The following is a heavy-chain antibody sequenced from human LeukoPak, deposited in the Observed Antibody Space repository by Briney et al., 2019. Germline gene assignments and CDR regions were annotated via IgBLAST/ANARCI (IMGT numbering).Heavy chain of an antibody. CDR2: IIPILGTA. J-gene: IGHJ4*02. Sequence: ASVKVSCKASGGTFSNNAISWVRQAPGQGPEWMGRIIPILGTAEYAEKFQGRVTITADKSTTTAYMELSSLKSEDTAFYYCARGKGFVGHFDFWGQGTLVTVSS. V-gene: IGHV1-69*04. CDR3: ARGKGFVGHFDF. CDR1: GGTFSNNA. D-gene: IGHD3-3*01.